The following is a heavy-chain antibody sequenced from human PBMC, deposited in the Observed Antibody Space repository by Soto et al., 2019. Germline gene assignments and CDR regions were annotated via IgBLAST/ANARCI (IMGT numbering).Heavy chain of an antibody. J-gene: IGHJ3*02. CDR3: ATHTPLNYSSDAFDI. CDR1: GFTFSSYW. D-gene: IGHD6-13*01. Sequence: PGGSLRLSCAASGFTFSSYWMSWVRQAPGKGLEWVAVISYDGSNKYYADSVKGRFTISRDNSKNTLYLQMNSLRAEDTAVYYCATHTPLNYSSDAFDIWGQGTMVTVSS. V-gene: IGHV3-30-3*01. CDR2: ISYDGSNK.